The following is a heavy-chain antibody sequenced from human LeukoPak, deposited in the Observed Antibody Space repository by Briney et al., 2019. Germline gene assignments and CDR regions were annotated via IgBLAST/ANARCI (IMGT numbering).Heavy chain of an antibody. CDR3: ARVGGYSGSYFYYFDY. J-gene: IGHJ4*02. CDR2: ISGYNGNT. Sequence: ASVTLSCTASAYTFTIYGISWVRQAPGQGLEWMGGISGYNGNTNYAQKLQGRVTMTTDTSTSTAYMELRSLRSDDTAVYYCARVGGYSGSYFYYFDYWGQGTLVTVSS. V-gene: IGHV1-18*01. CDR1: AYTFTIYG. D-gene: IGHD1-26*01.